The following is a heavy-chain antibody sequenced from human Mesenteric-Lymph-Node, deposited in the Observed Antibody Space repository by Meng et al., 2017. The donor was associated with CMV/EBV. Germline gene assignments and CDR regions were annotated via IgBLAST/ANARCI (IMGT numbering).Heavy chain of an antibody. D-gene: IGHD2-15*01. J-gene: IGHJ4*02. CDR3: ARGSDIPVNNY. Sequence: QVQLQQWGAGLFKPSETLSLTCAVYGGSFSGYHWSWIRQPPGKRLEWIGEINHSGVPNYNPSLKSRVTISLDRSKNQFSLKLSSVTAEDTAVYYCARGSDIPVNNYWGQGTLVTVSS. CDR2: INHSGVP. CDR1: GGSFSGYH. V-gene: IGHV4-34*01.